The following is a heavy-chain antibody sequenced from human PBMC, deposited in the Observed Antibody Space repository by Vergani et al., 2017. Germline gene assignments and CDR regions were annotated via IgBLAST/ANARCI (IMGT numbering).Heavy chain of an antibody. J-gene: IGHJ5*02. CDR2: IIPIFGTA. CDR3: AGGVAALRGPYDWFDP. D-gene: IGHD2-15*01. CDR1: GGTFSSYA. Sequence: QVQLVQSGAEVKKPGSSVKVSCKASGGTFSSYAISWVRQAPGQGLEWMGGIIPIFGTANYAQKFQGRVTITADESTSTAYLELSSMGSVDTAVYYCAGGVAALRGPYDWFDPGGQGTLVTVSS. V-gene: IGHV1-69*01.